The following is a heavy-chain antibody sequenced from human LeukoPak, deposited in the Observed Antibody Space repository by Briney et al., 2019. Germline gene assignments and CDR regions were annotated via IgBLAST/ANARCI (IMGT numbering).Heavy chain of an antibody. CDR3: AKLRASGSGCSNY. CDR2: ISGSGGGT. Sequence: GGSLRLSCAVSGITLSNYAMSWVRQAPGKGLEWVAGISGSGGGTNYADSVKGRFTISRDNPKNTLYLQMNSLRAEDTAVYYCAKLRASGSGCSNYWGQGTLVTVSS. V-gene: IGHV3-23*01. CDR1: GITLSNYA. D-gene: IGHD6-19*01. J-gene: IGHJ4*02.